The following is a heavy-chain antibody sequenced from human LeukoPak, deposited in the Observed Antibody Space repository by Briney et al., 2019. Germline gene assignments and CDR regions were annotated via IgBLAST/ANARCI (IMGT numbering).Heavy chain of an antibody. Sequence: SVKVSCKASGGTCSIYAISWMRQAPGQGLEWMGGIIPIFGTANYAQKFQGRVTITTDESTSTAYMELSSLRSEDTAVYYCATGVTTVGKYYFDYWGQGTLVTVSS. CDR3: ATGVTTVGKYYFDY. V-gene: IGHV1-69*05. CDR1: GGTCSIYA. J-gene: IGHJ4*02. D-gene: IGHD4-11*01. CDR2: IIPIFGTA.